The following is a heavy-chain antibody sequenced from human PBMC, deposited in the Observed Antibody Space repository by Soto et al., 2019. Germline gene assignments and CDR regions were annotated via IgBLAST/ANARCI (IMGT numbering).Heavy chain of an antibody. CDR2: ISSNSDTT. V-gene: IGHV3-48*02. Sequence: VESGGGLVYPGGSLRLSCVASGFRFSDHSMNWVRQAPGKGLQWISYISSNSDTTYYADSVKGRFTVSRDNAKNALFLQMNSLRDDDTATYYCARLPKGRLVTAWGQGARVTVSS. J-gene: IGHJ4*02. CDR1: GFRFSDHS. CDR3: ARLPKGRLVTA. D-gene: IGHD2-21*02.